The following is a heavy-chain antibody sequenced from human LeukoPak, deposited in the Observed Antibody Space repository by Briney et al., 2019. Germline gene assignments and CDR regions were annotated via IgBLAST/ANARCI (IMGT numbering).Heavy chain of an antibody. Sequence: SQTLSLTCTVSGGSISSGDYYWSWIRQPPGKGLEWIGYIYYSGSTYYNPSLKSRVTISVDTSKNLFSLRLSSVTAADTAVYYCARDRRYSSSLFDYWGQGTLVTVSS. D-gene: IGHD6-6*01. CDR3: ARDRRYSSSLFDY. V-gene: IGHV4-30-4*08. CDR2: IYYSGST. J-gene: IGHJ4*02. CDR1: GGSISSGDYY.